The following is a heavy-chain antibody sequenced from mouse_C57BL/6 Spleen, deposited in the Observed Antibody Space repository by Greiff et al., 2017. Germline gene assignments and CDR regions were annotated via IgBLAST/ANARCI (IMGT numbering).Heavy chain of an antibody. J-gene: IGHJ4*01. D-gene: IGHD1-1*01. CDR2: INPNNGGT. Sequence: EVQVVESGPELVKPGASVKMSCKASGYTFTDYNMHWVKQSHGKSLEWIGYINPNNGGTSYNQKFKGKATLTVNKSSSTAYMELRSLTSEDSAVYYCARSSYYYGSSPYAMDYWGQGTSGTVSS. CDR3: ARSSYYYGSSPYAMDY. CDR1: GYTFTDYN. V-gene: IGHV1-22*01.